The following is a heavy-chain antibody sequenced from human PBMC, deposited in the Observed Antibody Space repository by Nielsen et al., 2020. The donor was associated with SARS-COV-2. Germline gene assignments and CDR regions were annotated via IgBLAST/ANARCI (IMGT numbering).Heavy chain of an antibody. V-gene: IGHV3-11*05. CDR2: ISSSSSYT. D-gene: IGHD1-20*01. CDR3: ARALLGKGVTGLDY. J-gene: IGHJ4*02. Sequence: GGSLRLSCAASGFTFSSYAMSWIRQAPGKGLEWVSYISSSSSYTNYADSVKGRFTISRDNAKNSLYLQMNSLRAEDTAVYYCARALLGKGVTGLDYWGQGTLVTVSS. CDR1: GFTFSSYA.